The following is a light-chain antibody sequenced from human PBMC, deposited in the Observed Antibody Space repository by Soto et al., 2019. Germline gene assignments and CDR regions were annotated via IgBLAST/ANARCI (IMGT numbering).Light chain of an antibody. CDR2: EVT. J-gene: IGLJ1*01. V-gene: IGLV2-8*01. CDR1: SSDVGGYNY. Sequence: QSALTQPPSASGSPGQSVTISCTGTSSDVGGYNYVSWYQQHPGEAPKLMIYEVTKRPSGVPDRFSASKSGNTASLTVSGLQAEDEADYFCCSYANNNNYVFGTGTKLTV. CDR3: CSYANNNNYV.